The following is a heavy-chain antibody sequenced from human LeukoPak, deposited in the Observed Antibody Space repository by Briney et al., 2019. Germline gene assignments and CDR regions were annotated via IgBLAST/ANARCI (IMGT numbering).Heavy chain of an antibody. CDR1: GGTFSSYA. D-gene: IGHD6-13*01. Sequence: VASVKVSCKASGGTFSSYAISWVRQAPGQGLEWMGRIIPILGIANYAQKFQGRVSITADKSTSTAYMELSSLRSEDTAVYYCARVEPFPGIAAAGPNYWGQGTLVTVSS. V-gene: IGHV1-69*04. CDR3: ARVEPFPGIAAAGPNY. CDR2: IIPILGIA. J-gene: IGHJ4*02.